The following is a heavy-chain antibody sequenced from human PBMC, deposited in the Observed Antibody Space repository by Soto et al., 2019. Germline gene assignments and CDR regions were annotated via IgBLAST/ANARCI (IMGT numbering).Heavy chain of an antibody. CDR1: GFTFSSYD. V-gene: IGHV3-13*01. D-gene: IGHD3-10*01. CDR2: IGTAGDT. Sequence: GGSLRLSCAASGFTFSSYDMHWVRQATGKGPEWVSAIGTAGDTYYPGSVKGRFTISRENAKNSLYLQMNSLRAEDTAVYYCARLYGSGPSWRYGMDVWGQGTTVTVSS. CDR3: ARLYGSGPSWRYGMDV. J-gene: IGHJ6*02.